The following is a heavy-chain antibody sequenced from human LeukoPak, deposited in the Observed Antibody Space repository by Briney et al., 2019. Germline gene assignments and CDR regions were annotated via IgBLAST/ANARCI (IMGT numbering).Heavy chain of an antibody. J-gene: IGHJ6*03. CDR1: GGSISSGNYY. Sequence: SETLSLTCTVSGGSISSGNYYSSWIRQPAGKGLEWLGRIYISGTTNYNPSLKSRVTISVDTSKNQFSLKLSSVTAADTAVYYCARERSGSYYVYYYYYYMDVWGKGTTVTISS. CDR3: ARERSGSYYVYYYYYYMDV. D-gene: IGHD3-10*01. V-gene: IGHV4-61*02. CDR2: IYISGTT.